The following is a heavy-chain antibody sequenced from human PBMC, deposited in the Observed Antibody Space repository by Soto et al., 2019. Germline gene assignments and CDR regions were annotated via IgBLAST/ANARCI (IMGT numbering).Heavy chain of an antibody. CDR1: GLTFSDDL. Sequence: QPGGSLRLSCAASGLTFSDDLMNWVRQGPGKGLEWVSRIISGGSRVYYADFVKGRFTIARDNAKKMLYLEMHSLTAEDTAVYYCARERTSKGGLDVWGQGTTVTVSS. J-gene: IGHJ6*02. V-gene: IGHV3-74*01. CDR2: IISGGSRV. CDR3: ARERTSKGGLDV.